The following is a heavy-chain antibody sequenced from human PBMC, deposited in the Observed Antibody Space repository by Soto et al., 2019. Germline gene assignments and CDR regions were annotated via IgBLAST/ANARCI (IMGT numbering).Heavy chain of an antibody. CDR3: AKDLGESSAGDGADS. D-gene: IGHD6-25*01. V-gene: IGHV3-30*18. J-gene: IGHJ4*02. Sequence: QVQLVETGGGVVQPGRSLRLSCAASGFTFSTYDMHWVRQAPGKGLEWVAVISSDGSNEYYADSVKGRFTISRDNSKNTLYVQMNSLRAEETAVYYCAKDLGESSAGDGADSGGQGTRVTVSS. CDR2: ISSDGSNE. CDR1: GFTFSTYD.